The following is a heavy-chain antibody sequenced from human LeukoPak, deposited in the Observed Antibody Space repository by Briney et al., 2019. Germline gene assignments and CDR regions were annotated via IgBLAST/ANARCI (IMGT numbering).Heavy chain of an antibody. J-gene: IGHJ6*03. Sequence: PGGSLRLSCAASEFTFSRYWMSWVRQAPGKGLEWVANINKDGSQKYFVDSVKGRFSISRDNAKNSLSLEMNSLRVEDTAIYYCVREGEVSNWSRGGLGYYYYYLDVWGKGTTVTVSS. D-gene: IGHD6-13*01. CDR3: VREGEVSNWSRGGLGYYYYYLDV. V-gene: IGHV3-7*01. CDR1: EFTFSRYW. CDR2: INKDGSQK.